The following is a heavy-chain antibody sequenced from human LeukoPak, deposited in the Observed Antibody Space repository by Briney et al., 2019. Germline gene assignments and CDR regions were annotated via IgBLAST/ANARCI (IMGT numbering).Heavy chain of an antibody. V-gene: IGHV1-46*01. CDR2: INPSGATT. Sequence: ASVKVSCKASGYTFTSFYMHWVRQAPGQGLEWMGIINPSGATTSYAQKFQGRVTMTRDTSTSTVYMELNSLRSEDTAVYYCASHAPGVFGKGAPDGTFGIWGQGTMVTVSS. CDR1: GYTFTSFY. D-gene: IGHD3-3*01. CDR3: ASHAPGVFGKGAPDGTFGI. J-gene: IGHJ3*02.